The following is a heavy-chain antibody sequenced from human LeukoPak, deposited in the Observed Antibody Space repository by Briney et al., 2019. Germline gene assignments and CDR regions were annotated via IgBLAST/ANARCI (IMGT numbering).Heavy chain of an antibody. CDR3: ARDRGSVVTPALF. V-gene: IGHV1-2*02. CDR1: GHTFTGYY. CDR2: INPNSGGT. D-gene: IGHD4-23*01. J-gene: IGHJ4*02. Sequence: ASVKVSCKASGHTFTGYYMHWVRQAPGQGLEWMGWINPNSGGTNYAQKFQGRVTMTRDTSISTAYMELSRLRSDDTAVYYCARDRGSVVTPALFWGQGTLVTVSS.